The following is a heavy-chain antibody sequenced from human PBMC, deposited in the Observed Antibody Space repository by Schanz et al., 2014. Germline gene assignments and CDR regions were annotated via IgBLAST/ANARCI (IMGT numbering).Heavy chain of an antibody. Sequence: EVQLVESGGGWVQPGGSLRLSCAASGFTFSDYSMNWVRQAPGKGPEWVSYIRSSSTPIYYADSVKGRFTISRDNTKNSLFLQLNSLRADDTAVYYCARKVVATIGGYYDNWGQGTLVIVSS. CDR2: IRSSSTPI. CDR3: ARKVVATIGGYYDN. J-gene: IGHJ4*02. CDR1: GFTFSDYS. D-gene: IGHD5-12*01. V-gene: IGHV3-48*04.